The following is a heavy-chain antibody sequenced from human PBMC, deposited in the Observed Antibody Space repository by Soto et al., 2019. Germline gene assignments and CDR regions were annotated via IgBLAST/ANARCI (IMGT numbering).Heavy chain of an antibody. CDR1: GFTFSSYS. CDR3: ARGGFGGTTGTQRESYFDY. Sequence: EVQLVESGGGLVKPGGSLRLSCAASGFTFSSYSMNWVRQAPGKGLEWVSSISSSSSYIYYADSVKGRFTISRDNAKNSLYLQMNSLRAEDTAVYYCARGGFGGTTGTQRESYFDYWGQGTLVTVSS. V-gene: IGHV3-21*01. J-gene: IGHJ4*02. CDR2: ISSSSSYI. D-gene: IGHD1-1*01.